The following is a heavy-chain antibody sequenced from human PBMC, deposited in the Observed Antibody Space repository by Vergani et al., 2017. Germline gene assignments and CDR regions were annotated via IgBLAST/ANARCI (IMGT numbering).Heavy chain of an antibody. CDR2: ISGSGGST. Sequence: EVQLLESGGDLVQPGGSLRLSCAASGFTFNHYAMNWVRQAPGKGLEWVSGISGSGGSTYYAGSVKGRFTISRDSSKNTLYLQRNSLSAGDTAVYYCAKANPRNRGYDYLYYYHAMDVWGQGTTVTVSS. CDR1: GFTFNHYA. J-gene: IGHJ6*02. CDR3: AKANPRNRGYDYLYYYHAMDV. V-gene: IGHV3-23*01. D-gene: IGHD5-12*01.